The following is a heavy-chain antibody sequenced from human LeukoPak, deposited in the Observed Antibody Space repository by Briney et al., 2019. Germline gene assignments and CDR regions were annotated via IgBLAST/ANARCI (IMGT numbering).Heavy chain of an antibody. D-gene: IGHD5-12*01. V-gene: IGHV3-23*01. Sequence: GGSLRLSCAASGFTFSSYAMSWVRQAPGKGLEWVSAISGSGGSTYYADSVKGRFTISRDNSKNTLYLQMNSLRAEDTAVYYCARDLGGYSGPSAYWGQGTLVTVSS. CDR2: ISGSGGST. CDR3: ARDLGGYSGPSAY. J-gene: IGHJ4*02. CDR1: GFTFSSYA.